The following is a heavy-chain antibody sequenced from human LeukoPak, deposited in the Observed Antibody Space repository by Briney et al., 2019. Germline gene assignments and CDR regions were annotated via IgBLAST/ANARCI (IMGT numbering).Heavy chain of an antibody. Sequence: GASVKVSCKASVYTFTGYYMHRVRQAPGQGLEWMGWINPTSGGTNYAQKFKGRVTMTTDTSTSTAYMELRSLRSDDTAVYYCARERIPYDSSGYYLPDAFDIWGQGTMVTVSS. D-gene: IGHD3-22*01. V-gene: IGHV1-2*02. CDR1: VYTFTGYY. J-gene: IGHJ3*02. CDR2: INPTSGGT. CDR3: ARERIPYDSSGYYLPDAFDI.